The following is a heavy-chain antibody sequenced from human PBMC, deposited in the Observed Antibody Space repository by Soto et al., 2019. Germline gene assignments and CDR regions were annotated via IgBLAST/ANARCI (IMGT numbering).Heavy chain of an antibody. CDR1: GFTFSSYS. V-gene: IGHV3-15*01. CDR2: VKSKTDGGTT. Sequence: GGSLRLSCAASGFTFSSYSMNWVRQAPGKGLEWVGRVKSKTDGGTTDYAAPVKGRFTMSRDDSKNMLYLQMNSLRAEDTAVYYCTTDRFSWGQGILVTVSS. CDR3: TTDRFS. J-gene: IGHJ5*02.